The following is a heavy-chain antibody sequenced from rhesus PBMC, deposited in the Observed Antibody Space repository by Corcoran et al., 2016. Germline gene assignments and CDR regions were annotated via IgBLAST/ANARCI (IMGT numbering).Heavy chain of an antibody. CDR2: IYGSSESS. CDR3: AKSFNNFNRFDV. V-gene: IGHV4S2*01. CDR1: GTSINNNY. Sequence: QVRLQESGPGLVKPSETLPLTCVVSGTSINNNYWNWIRQAPGKGLEWIGRIYGSSESSHYNPSLKSRVTISIDTSKNQLSLKLLSLTAADTAVYYCAKSFNNFNRFDVWGAGVLVTVSS. D-gene: IGHD3-3*01. J-gene: IGHJ5-1*01.